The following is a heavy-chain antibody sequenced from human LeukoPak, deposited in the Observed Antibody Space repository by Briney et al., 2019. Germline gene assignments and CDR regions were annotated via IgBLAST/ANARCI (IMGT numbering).Heavy chain of an antibody. J-gene: IGHJ5*02. Sequence: PSETLSLTCTVSGGSISSGSYYWSWIRQPAGKGLEWIGRIYTSGSTNYNPSLKSRVTISVDTSKNQFSLKLSSVTAADTAVYYCASGKLGAPNWFDPWGQGTLVTVSS. V-gene: IGHV4-61*02. CDR3: ASGKLGAPNWFDP. D-gene: IGHD1-26*01. CDR2: IYTSGST. CDR1: GGSISSGSYY.